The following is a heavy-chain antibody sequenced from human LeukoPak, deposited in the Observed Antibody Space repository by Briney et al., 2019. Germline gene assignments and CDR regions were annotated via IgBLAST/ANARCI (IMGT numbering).Heavy chain of an antibody. V-gene: IGHV1-2*02. J-gene: IGHJ4*02. Sequence: ASVKVSCKASGYTLNGYYIHGVRQAPGQGVEGMRWISPNTGGTNSAQKFKGRVSMTRDTSIGTAYMDLSNRGSDYTAVYYCARDGGLSGSYYGFSDYWGQGTLVTVSS. D-gene: IGHD3-10*01. CDR3: ARDGGLSGSYYGFSDY. CDR2: ISPNTGGT. CDR1: GYTLNGYY.